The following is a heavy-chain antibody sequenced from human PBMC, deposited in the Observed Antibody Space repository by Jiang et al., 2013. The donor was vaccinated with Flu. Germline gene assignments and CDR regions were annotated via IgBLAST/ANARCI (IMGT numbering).Heavy chain of an antibody. Sequence: SGAEVKKPGSSVKVPCKASGGTFSSYAISWVRQAPGQGLEWMGRIIPILGIANYAQKFQGRVTIAADKSTSTAYMELSSLRSEDTAVYYCARGTRGWFDPWGQGTLVTVSS. CDR3: ARGTRGWFDP. D-gene: IGHD3-10*01. CDR2: IIPILGIA. V-gene: IGHV1-69*04. J-gene: IGHJ5*02. CDR1: GGTFSSYA.